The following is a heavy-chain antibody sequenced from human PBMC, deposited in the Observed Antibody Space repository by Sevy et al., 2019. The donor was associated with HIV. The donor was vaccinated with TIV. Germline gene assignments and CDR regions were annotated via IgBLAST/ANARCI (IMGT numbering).Heavy chain of an antibody. D-gene: IGHD4-4*01. Sequence: GGSLRLSCAASGFTFSSYGMHWVRQAPGKGLEWVAVISYDGSNKYYGDSVKGRFTISRDNSKNRLYLQMNSLRLEDTALYYCAKVLARLQLYYYGMDVWGQGTTVTVSS. CDR2: ISYDGSNK. CDR1: GFTFSSYG. V-gene: IGHV3-30*18. CDR3: AKVLARLQLYYYGMDV. J-gene: IGHJ6*02.